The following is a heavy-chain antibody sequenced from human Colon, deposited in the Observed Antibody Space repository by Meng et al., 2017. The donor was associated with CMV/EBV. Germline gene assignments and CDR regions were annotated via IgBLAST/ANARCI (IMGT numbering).Heavy chain of an antibody. CDR3: ATSLGAGA. D-gene: IGHD3-16*01. Sequence: KCPFKASGYNLTHYHLHWLRQAPGQWLEWMGWINTNSGNPAYAQGLSGRFAFSLDTSVSTAYLQISGVKAEDTAIYYCATSLGAGAWGQGTLVTVSS. V-gene: IGHV7-4-1*02. J-gene: IGHJ5*02. CDR2: INTNSGNP. CDR1: GYNLTHYH.